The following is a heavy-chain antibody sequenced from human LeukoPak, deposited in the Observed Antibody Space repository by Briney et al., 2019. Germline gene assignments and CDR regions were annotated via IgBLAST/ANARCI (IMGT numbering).Heavy chain of an antibody. J-gene: IGHJ4*02. V-gene: IGHV3-23*01. Sequence: GGSLRLSCAASGFTFSSYAMSWVRQPPGKGLEWVSAISGSGGSTYYADSVKGRFTISRDNSKNTLYLQMNSLRAEDTAVYYCAKDRIITMIVVALDYWGQGTQVTVSS. CDR2: ISGSGGST. D-gene: IGHD3-22*01. CDR1: GFTFSSYA. CDR3: AKDRIITMIVVALDY.